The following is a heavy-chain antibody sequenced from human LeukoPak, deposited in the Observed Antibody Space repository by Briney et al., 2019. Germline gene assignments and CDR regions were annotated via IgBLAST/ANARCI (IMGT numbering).Heavy chain of an antibody. CDR2: IYTSGTT. CDR3: ARANYDGSDY. Sequence: KPSETLSLTCTVSGGSISSYYWSWIRQPAGKGLEWIGRIYTSGTTNYNPSLKSRVTMSVDTSKNQISLKMRSVTAADTAVYYCARANYDGSDYWGQGTLVTVSS. V-gene: IGHV4-4*07. D-gene: IGHD3-22*01. J-gene: IGHJ4*02. CDR1: GGSISSYY.